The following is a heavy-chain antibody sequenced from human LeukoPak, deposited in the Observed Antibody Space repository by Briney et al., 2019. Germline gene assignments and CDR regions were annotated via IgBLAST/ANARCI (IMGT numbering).Heavy chain of an antibody. V-gene: IGHV1-2*02. CDR1: GYTFTGYY. CDR2: INPNSGDT. J-gene: IGHJ4*02. D-gene: IGHD3-10*01. Sequence: ASVKVSCKASGYTFTGYYMHWVRQAPGQGLQWMGWINPNSGDTHFPQKFQGRVTMTTDTSITTAYMELSRLRSDDTAVYYCARGGNYGSGTYTAFDYWGQGALATVSS. CDR3: ARGGNYGSGTYTAFDY.